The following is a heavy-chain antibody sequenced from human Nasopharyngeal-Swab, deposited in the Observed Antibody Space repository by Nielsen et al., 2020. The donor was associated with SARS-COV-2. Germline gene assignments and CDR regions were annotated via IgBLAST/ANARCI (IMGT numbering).Heavy chain of an antibody. CDR3: VRAGRVGDAYTGLDV. Sequence: SETLSLTCSVSGGSFNGFYWNWIRQPPGKGLEWIGEINHNERTNYNPSLKSRVTMSVDTSTNQVSLKLNSLTATDTAVYYCVRAGRVGDAYTGLDVWGQGTTVTVSS. D-gene: IGHD5-24*01. CDR2: INHNERT. J-gene: IGHJ6*02. CDR1: GGSFNGFY. V-gene: IGHV4-34*01.